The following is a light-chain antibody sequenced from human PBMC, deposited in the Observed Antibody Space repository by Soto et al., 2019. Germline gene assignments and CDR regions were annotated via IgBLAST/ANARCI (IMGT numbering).Light chain of an antibody. CDR1: KLGDKY. V-gene: IGLV3-1*01. Sequence: SYELTQPPSVSVSPGQTASITCSGDKLGDKYACWYQQKPGQSPVLVIYQDSKRPSGIPERFSGSNSGTTATLTISGTQAMDEADYYCQAWDSSTAKVVFGGGTKVTVL. CDR3: QAWDSSTAKVV. CDR2: QDS. J-gene: IGLJ2*01.